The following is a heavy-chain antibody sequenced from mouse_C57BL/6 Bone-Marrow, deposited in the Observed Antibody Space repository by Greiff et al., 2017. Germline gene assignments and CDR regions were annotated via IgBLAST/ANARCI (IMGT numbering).Heavy chain of an antibody. Sequence: DVQLQESGPGLVKPSQSLSLTCSVTGYSITSGYYWNWIRQFPGNKLEWMGYISYDGSNNYNPSLKNRISITRDTSKNQFFLKLNSVTTEDTATYYCARDDGYYSPWFAYWGQGTLVTVSA. CDR2: ISYDGSN. D-gene: IGHD2-3*01. CDR3: ARDDGYYSPWFAY. V-gene: IGHV3-6*01. J-gene: IGHJ3*01. CDR1: GYSITSGYY.